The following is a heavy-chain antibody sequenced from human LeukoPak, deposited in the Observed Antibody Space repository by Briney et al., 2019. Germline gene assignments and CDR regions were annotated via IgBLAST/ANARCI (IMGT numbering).Heavy chain of an antibody. J-gene: IGHJ4*02. CDR1: GFTFSDYY. CDR3: ARDPEYYDFWSGYYTYGPLDY. V-gene: IGHV3-11*04. D-gene: IGHD3-3*01. Sequence: PGGSLRLSCAASGFTFSDYYMSWIRQAPGKGLEWVSYISSSGSTIYYADSVKGRFTISRDNAKNSLYLQMNSLRAEDTAVYYCARDPEYYDFWSGYYTYGPLDYWGQGTLATVSS. CDR2: ISSSGSTI.